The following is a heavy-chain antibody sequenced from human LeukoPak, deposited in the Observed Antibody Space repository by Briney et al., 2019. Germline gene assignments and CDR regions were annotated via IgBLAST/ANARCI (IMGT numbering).Heavy chain of an antibody. CDR3: TFSSYGDHVGVDAFDM. J-gene: IGHJ3*02. D-gene: IGHD4-17*01. Sequence: GSLGPSLAASGFPFSTYWMHWVRPAPGKGLGWVSRINSYGSSTNYADSVKGRFTISRDNPKNTVYLQMNSLSAEDTAMYYCTFSSYGDHVGVDAFDMWGQGTMVTVYS. CDR1: GFPFSTYW. V-gene: IGHV3-74*01. CDR2: INSYGSST.